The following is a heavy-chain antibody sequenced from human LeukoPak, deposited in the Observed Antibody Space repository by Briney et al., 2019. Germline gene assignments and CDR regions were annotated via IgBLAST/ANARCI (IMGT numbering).Heavy chain of an antibody. CDR3: AKDITVRKTGALDY. V-gene: IGHV3-11*01. J-gene: IGHJ4*02. CDR1: EFVFSDYY. Sequence: GGSLRLSCAASEFVFSDYYMSWVRQAPGKGLEWVSYISSGGETKYYADSVKGRFTISRDNAKNSLYLQMNSLRAEDTALYYCAKDITVRKTGALDYWGQGTLVTVSS. D-gene: IGHD1-14*01. CDR2: ISSGGETK.